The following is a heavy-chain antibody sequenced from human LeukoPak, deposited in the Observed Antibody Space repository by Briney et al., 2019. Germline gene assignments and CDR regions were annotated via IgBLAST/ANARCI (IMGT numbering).Heavy chain of an antibody. CDR1: GFTFSSYG. Sequence: GRSLRLSCAASGFTFSSYGMHWFRKAPGKGLEWVPVISYDGSNKYYADSVKGRFTISRDNSKNTLYLQMNSLRAEDTAVYYCAKVRGGSYYVDLDYFDYWGQGTLVTVSS. D-gene: IGHD1-26*01. V-gene: IGHV3-30*18. CDR2: ISYDGSNK. J-gene: IGHJ4*02. CDR3: AKVRGGSYYVDLDYFDY.